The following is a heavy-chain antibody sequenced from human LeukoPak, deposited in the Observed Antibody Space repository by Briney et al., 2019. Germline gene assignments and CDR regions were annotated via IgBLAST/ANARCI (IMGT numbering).Heavy chain of an antibody. Sequence: GGSLRLSCAASGFTFSSYAKSWVRQAPGKGLEWVSAISGSGGSTYYADSVKGRFTISRDNSKNTLYLQMNSLRAEDTAVYYCAKSNYYDSSGHSRKFDYWGQGTLVTVSS. V-gene: IGHV3-23*01. CDR2: ISGSGGST. CDR3: AKSNYYDSSGHSRKFDY. J-gene: IGHJ4*02. D-gene: IGHD3-22*01. CDR1: GFTFSSYA.